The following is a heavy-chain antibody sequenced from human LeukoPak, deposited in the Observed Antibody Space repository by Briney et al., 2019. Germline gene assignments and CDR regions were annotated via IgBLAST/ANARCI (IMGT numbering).Heavy chain of an antibody. J-gene: IGHJ4*02. D-gene: IGHD5-18*01. CDR2: ILYDGTMK. Sequence: GGSLRLSCAASGFTFTHYAMHWVRQAPGKGLEWVAVILYDGTMKYYADSVKGRFTISRDNSKNTLYLQMNSLKAEDTAVYYCAREAVRGDTATLKGAMGYWGQGTLVTVSS. CDR3: AREAVRGDTATLKGAMGY. V-gene: IGHV3-30*04. CDR1: GFTFTHYA.